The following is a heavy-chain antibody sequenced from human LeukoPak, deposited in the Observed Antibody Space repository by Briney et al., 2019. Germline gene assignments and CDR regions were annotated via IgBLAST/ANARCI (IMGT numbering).Heavy chain of an antibody. CDR2: IYHSGST. Sequence: SETLSLTCAVSGYSISSGYYWGWIRPPPGKGLEWIGSIYHSGSTYYNPSLKSRVTISVDTSKNQFSLKLSSVTAADTAVYYCARERGTGYYYYGMDVWGKGTTVTVSS. CDR3: ARERGTGYYYYGMDV. D-gene: IGHD1-14*01. V-gene: IGHV4-38-2*02. CDR1: GYSISSGYY. J-gene: IGHJ6*04.